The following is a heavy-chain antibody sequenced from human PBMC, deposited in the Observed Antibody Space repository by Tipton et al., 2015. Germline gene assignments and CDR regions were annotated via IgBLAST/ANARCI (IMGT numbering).Heavy chain of an antibody. D-gene: IGHD1-26*01. V-gene: IGHV1-69*01. CDR1: GGTFNNYA. Sequence: QSGAEVKKPGSSVKVSCKASGGTFNNYAISWVRQAPGQGLEWMGGIIPIFATANYAQKFQGRVTIIADDSMTTVYMEMSSLRSEDTAIYYCARDRGSGSYYSQDYFDYWGQGTLVIVSS. CDR3: ARDRGSGSYYSQDYFDY. CDR2: IIPIFATA. J-gene: IGHJ4*02.